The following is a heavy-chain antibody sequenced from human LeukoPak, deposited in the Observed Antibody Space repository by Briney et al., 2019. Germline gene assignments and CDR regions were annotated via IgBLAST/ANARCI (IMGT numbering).Heavy chain of an antibody. D-gene: IGHD5-12*01. CDR1: GYTFTGYY. J-gene: IGHJ6*02. V-gene: IGHV1-2*02. Sequence: ASVKVSCKASGYTFTGYYMHWVRQAPGQGLEWMGWINPNSGGTNYAQKFQGRVTMTRDTSISTAYMELSRLRSDDTAVYYCASPYSGYDLSLGVYYYYGMDVWGQGTTVTVSS. CDR2: INPNSGGT. CDR3: ASPYSGYDLSLGVYYYYGMDV.